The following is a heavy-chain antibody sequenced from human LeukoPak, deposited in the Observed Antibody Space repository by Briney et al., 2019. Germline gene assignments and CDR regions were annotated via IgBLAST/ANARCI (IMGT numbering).Heavy chain of an antibody. D-gene: IGHD1-26*01. CDR3: AKDWESSGSYPYYFDY. J-gene: IGHJ4*02. Sequence: PGGSLRLSCAASGFTFSSYAMNWVRQAPGKGLEWVSVISGSGGSTHYADSVRGRFTISRDNSKSTLSLQMNSLRVEDTAVYYCAKDWESSGSYPYYFDYWGQGTLVTVSS. CDR1: GFTFSSYA. CDR2: ISGSGGST. V-gene: IGHV3-23*01.